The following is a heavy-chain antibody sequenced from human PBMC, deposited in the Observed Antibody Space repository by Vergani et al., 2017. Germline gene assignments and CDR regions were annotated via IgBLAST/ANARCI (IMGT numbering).Heavy chain of an antibody. CDR1: GYSFTSYW. Sequence: EVQLVQSGAEVKKPGESMKISCKGSGYSFTSYWIGWVRQMPGKGLEWMGSIYPGDSDTRYSPSFQGHVTISADKSSSTAYLQWSILKASDTAMYYCALQEAAAGSIDYWGQGTLVTVSS. D-gene: IGHD6-13*01. CDR2: IYPGDSDT. V-gene: IGHV5-51*03. J-gene: IGHJ4*02. CDR3: ALQEAAAGSIDY.